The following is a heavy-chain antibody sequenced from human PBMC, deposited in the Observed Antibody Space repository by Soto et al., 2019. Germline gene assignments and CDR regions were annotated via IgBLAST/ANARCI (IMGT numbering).Heavy chain of an antibody. V-gene: IGHV4-31*03. Sequence: QVQLQESGPGLVKPSQTLSLTCTVSGGSISSGGYYWSWIRQHPGKGLEWIGYIYYSGSTYYNPSLKSRVTISVDTSKNQFPQKLSSVTAADTAVYYCARVESWIFGVNWFDPWGQGTLVTVSS. CDR1: GGSISSGGYY. J-gene: IGHJ5*02. CDR2: IYYSGST. CDR3: ARVESWIFGVNWFDP. D-gene: IGHD3-3*01.